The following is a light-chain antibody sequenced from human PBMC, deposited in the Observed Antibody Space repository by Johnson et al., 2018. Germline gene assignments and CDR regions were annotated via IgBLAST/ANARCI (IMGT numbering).Light chain of an antibody. CDR2: ENN. CDR3: GTWYSSLSAGNV. J-gene: IGLJ1*01. CDR1: SSNIGNNY. Sequence: QSVLTQPPSVSAAPGQKVTISCSGSSSNIGNNYVSWYQQLPGTAPKLLIYENNKRPSGIPDRFSGSKSGTSDTLGITGLQTGDEADYYCGTWYSSLSAGNVVGTGTKVTVL. V-gene: IGLV1-51*02.